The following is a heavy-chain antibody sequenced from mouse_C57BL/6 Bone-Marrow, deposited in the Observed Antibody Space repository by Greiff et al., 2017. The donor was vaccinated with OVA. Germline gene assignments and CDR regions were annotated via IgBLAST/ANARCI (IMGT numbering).Heavy chain of an antibody. CDR2: IYPGSGST. D-gene: IGHD1-1*01. V-gene: IGHV1-55*01. CDR1: GYTFTSYW. J-gene: IGHJ3*01. Sequence: QVQLQQPGAELVKPGASVKMSCKASGYTFTSYWITWVKQRPGQGLEWIGDIYPGSGSTNYNEKFKSKATLTVDTSSSTAYMQLSSLTSDDSAVYYCALYYYGSSYDAYWGQGTLVTVSA. CDR3: ALYYYGSSYDAY.